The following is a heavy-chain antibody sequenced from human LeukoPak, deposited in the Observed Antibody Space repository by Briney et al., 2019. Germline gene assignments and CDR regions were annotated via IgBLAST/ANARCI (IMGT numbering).Heavy chain of an antibody. D-gene: IGHD6-25*01. V-gene: IGHV3-11*05. CDR1: GFTFSDYY. Sequence: GGSLRLSCAASGFTFSDYYMSWIRRAPGKGLEWISYISSSSSYTNYADSVKGRFTISRDNAKNSLYLQMNSLRAEDTAVYYCARERRVSGFDYWGQGTLVTVSS. J-gene: IGHJ4*02. CDR2: ISSSSSYT. CDR3: ARERRVSGFDY.